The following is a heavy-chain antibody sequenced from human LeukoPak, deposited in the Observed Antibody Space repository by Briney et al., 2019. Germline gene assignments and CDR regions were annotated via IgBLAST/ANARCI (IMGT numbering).Heavy chain of an antibody. CDR2: INHSGST. CDR1: GGSFSGYY. Sequence: SETLSLTCAVYGGSFSGYYWSWIRQPPGKGLEWIGEINHSGSTNYNPSLKSRVTISVDTSKNQFSLKLSSVTAADTAVYYCARSIQLLFQEDNWFDPWGQGTLVTVSS. D-gene: IGHD2-2*01. V-gene: IGHV4-34*01. J-gene: IGHJ5*02. CDR3: ARSIQLLFQEDNWFDP.